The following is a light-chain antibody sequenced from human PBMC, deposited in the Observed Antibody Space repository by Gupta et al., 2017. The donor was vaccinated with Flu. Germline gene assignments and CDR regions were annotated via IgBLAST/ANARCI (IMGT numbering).Light chain of an antibody. CDR3: QVWDSSSDPVV. J-gene: IGLJ2*01. Sequence: SSVLTQPPSVSVAPGQTARITCGGNNIGSKSVHWYQQKPGQAPVLVVYEDSDRPSGIPERFSGSNSGNTATLTISRVEAGDEADYYCQVWDSSSDPVVFGGGTKLTVL. CDR1: NIGSKS. V-gene: IGLV3-21*02. CDR2: EDS.